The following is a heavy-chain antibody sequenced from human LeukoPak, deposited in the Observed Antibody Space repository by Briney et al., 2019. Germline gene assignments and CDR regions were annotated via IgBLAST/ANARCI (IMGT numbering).Heavy chain of an antibody. CDR1: GFTFSSYE. D-gene: IGHD2-15*01. Sequence: SGGSLRLSCVASGFTFSSYEMNWVRQAPGKGLESVSATSSSDTGKYYADSVTGPFTISRDNSRNTMYLQMNSLRAEDAAVYYCAKAPVTSCRGAFCYPFDSWGQGTVVTVSS. CDR3: AKAPVTSCRGAFCYPFDS. CDR2: TSSSDTGK. J-gene: IGHJ4*02. V-gene: IGHV3-23*01.